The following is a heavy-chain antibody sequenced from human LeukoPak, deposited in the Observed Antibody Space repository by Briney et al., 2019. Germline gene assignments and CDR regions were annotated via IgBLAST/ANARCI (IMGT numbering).Heavy chain of an antibody. D-gene: IGHD6-19*01. Sequence: PGGSLRLSCAASGFTFSSYRMNWVRQAPGKGLELVSSISSSSRYIYYADSVKGRFTISRDNAKNSLYLQMNSLIAEDTAVYYCARDRRAVAGTFDYWGQGTLVTVSS. J-gene: IGHJ4*02. CDR3: ARDRRAVAGTFDY. CDR2: ISSSSRYI. CDR1: GFTFSSYR. V-gene: IGHV3-21*01.